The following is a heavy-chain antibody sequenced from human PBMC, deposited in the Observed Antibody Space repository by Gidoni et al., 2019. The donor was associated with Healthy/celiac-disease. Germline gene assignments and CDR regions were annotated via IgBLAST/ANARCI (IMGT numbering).Heavy chain of an antibody. Sequence: EVQLVESGGGLVQPGRYLRLSCKASGFTFGDSALGWFRQAPGKGLGWVGFIRSKAYGGTTEYAASVKGRFTISRDDSKSIAYLQMNSLKTEDTAVYYCTRVVMTTVTSEPYYYGMDVWGQGTTVTVSS. CDR1: GFTFGDSA. D-gene: IGHD4-17*01. CDR2: IRSKAYGGTT. J-gene: IGHJ6*02. V-gene: IGHV3-49*03. CDR3: TRVVMTTVTSEPYYYGMDV.